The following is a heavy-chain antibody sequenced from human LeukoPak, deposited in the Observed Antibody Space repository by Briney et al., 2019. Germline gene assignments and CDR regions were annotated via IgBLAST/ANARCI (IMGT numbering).Heavy chain of an antibody. V-gene: IGHV3-21*01. CDR3: ARAGGSTVSHSDY. D-gene: IGHD4-17*01. CDR2: ISSSTSYI. J-gene: IGHJ4*02. Sequence: GGSLRLSCAASGFTFSSYSMNWIRQAPGKGLEWVSSISSSTSYIYYADSVKARFTISKDNAKNSLYLQMNSLRAEDTAVYYCARAGGSTVSHSDYWGQGTLVTVSP. CDR1: GFTFSSYS.